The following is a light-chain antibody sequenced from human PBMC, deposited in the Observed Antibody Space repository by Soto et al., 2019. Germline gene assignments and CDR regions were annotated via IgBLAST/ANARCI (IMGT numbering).Light chain of an antibody. J-gene: IGLJ1*01. Sequence: QSALTQPASVSGSAGQSITISCTGTSSDGGSYNLVSWYQQYSGKAPKLLIYEVNKRPSGVSNRFSGSKSGNTASLTISGLQAEDEADYYCCSYAGIRVFGTGTKVTVL. V-gene: IGLV2-23*02. CDR1: SSDGGSYNL. CDR2: EVN. CDR3: CSYAGIRV.